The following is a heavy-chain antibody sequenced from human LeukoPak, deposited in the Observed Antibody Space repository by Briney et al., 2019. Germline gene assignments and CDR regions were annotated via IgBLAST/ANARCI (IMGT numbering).Heavy chain of an antibody. Sequence: PGGSLRPSCAASGFTFSSYGMHWVRQAPGKGLEWVAVISYDGSNKYYADSVKGRFTISRDNSKNTLYLQMNSLRAEDTAVYYCAKDRAPYGSGPRPVQHWGQGTLVTVSS. CDR2: ISYDGSNK. J-gene: IGHJ1*01. V-gene: IGHV3-30*18. CDR1: GFTFSSYG. D-gene: IGHD3-10*01. CDR3: AKDRAPYGSGPRPVQH.